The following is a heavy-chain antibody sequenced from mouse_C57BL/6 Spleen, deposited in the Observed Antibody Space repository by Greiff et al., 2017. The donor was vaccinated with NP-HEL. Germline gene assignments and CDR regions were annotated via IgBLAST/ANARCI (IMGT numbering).Heavy chain of an antibody. CDR1: GYAFSSSW. Sequence: QVQLKQSGPELVKPGASVKISCKASGYAFSSSWMNWVKQRPGKGLEWIGRIYPGDGDTNYNGKFKGKATLTADKSSSTAYMQLSSLTSEDSAVYFCAREDYDGVDYWGQSTTLTVSS. CDR2: IYPGDGDT. D-gene: IGHD2-4*01. CDR3: AREDYDGVDY. V-gene: IGHV1-82*01. J-gene: IGHJ2*01.